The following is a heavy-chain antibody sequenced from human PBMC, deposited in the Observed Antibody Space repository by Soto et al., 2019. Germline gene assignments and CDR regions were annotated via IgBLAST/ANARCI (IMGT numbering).Heavy chain of an antibody. CDR1: GFTFSSHD. V-gene: IGHV3-13*01. CDR3: ARGGIEGVTWNWFDT. Sequence: EVQLMESGGGLVQPGGSLRLSCTASGFTFSSHDMHWVRQVTGKGLEWVSGIESDGDAKYLASVKGRFSISRENAKNSLHLQMNSLRVEDTAVYYCARGGIEGVTWNWFDTWGQGTLVTVSS. CDR2: IESDGDA. D-gene: IGHD3-16*01. J-gene: IGHJ5*02.